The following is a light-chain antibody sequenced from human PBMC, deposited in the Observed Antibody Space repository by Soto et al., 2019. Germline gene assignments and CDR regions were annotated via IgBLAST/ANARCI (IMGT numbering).Light chain of an antibody. CDR2: EDS. V-gene: IGLV2-23*01. CDR3: CSYASSGTYWV. CDR1: SSDAGSYNF. J-gene: IGLJ3*02. Sequence: QSALTQPASVSGSPGQSITISCTGTSSDAGSYNFVSWYQQYPGKAPKVMIYEDSNRPSGVSNRFSGSKPGNTASLTISGLQAEDEADYYCCSYASSGTYWVFGGGTKLTVL.